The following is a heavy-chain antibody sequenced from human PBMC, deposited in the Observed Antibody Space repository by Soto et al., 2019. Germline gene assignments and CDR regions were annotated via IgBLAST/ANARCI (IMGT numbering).Heavy chain of an antibody. CDR3: AKRYCSSTSCYTLYYYYGMDV. V-gene: IGHV3-23*01. CDR1: GFTFSSYA. J-gene: IGHJ6*02. D-gene: IGHD2-2*02. CDR2: ISGSGGST. Sequence: EVQLLESGVGLVQPGGSLRLSCAASGFTFSSYAMSWVRQAPGKGLEWVSAISGSGGSTYYADSVKGRFTISRDNSKNTLYLQMNSLRAEDTAVYYCAKRYCSSTSCYTLYYYYGMDVWGQGTTVTVSS.